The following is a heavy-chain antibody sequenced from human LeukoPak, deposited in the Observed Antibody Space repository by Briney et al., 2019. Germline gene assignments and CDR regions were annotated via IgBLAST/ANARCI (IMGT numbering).Heavy chain of an antibody. CDR3: AKVQFYRGPIDY. CDR2: IDGSGDKT. V-gene: IGHV3-23*01. Sequence: GGSLRLSCAASGFTFSNFAIRWVRQVPGKGLEWVSSIDGSGDKTHYPDSVRGRFTVSRDNSKNTLYLQMNSLRVEDTATYFCAKVQFYRGPIDYWGQGTPVIVSS. D-gene: IGHD3-10*01. J-gene: IGHJ4*02. CDR1: GFTFSNFA.